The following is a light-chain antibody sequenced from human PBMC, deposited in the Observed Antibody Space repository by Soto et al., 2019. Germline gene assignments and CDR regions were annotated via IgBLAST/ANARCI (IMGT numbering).Light chain of an antibody. Sequence: DVVMTQSPLSLPVTPGQPASISCRSSQSLVNGDGNTYLSWFQQRPGQSPRRLIYKVSDRDSGVPDRFGGSESGTDFTLEIRWVEAEDVGVYFCMQATHWPYTSGQGTKLEIK. CDR3: MQATHWPYT. CDR2: KVS. CDR1: QSLVNGDGNTY. V-gene: IGKV2-30*01. J-gene: IGKJ2*01.